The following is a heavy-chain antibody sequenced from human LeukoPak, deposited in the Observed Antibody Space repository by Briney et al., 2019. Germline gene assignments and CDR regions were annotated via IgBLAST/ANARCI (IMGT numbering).Heavy chain of an antibody. CDR2: INYSGNT. CDR1: GGSLNSNSYY. J-gene: IGHJ4*02. V-gene: IGHV4-39*01. CDR3: ARHGQNFASSFEY. Sequence: LETLSLTCAVSGGSLNSNSYYWGWIRQPPGKGLEWIGSINYSGNTYCNPSLKSRVTISVDTSKNHFSLRLSSVTAADTAVYYCARHGQNFASSFEYWGQGTLVTVSS. D-gene: IGHD6-13*01.